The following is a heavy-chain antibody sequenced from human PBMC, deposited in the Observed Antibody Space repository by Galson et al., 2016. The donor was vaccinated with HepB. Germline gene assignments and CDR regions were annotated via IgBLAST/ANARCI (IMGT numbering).Heavy chain of an antibody. CDR2: ISWNSRSV. V-gene: IGHV3-9*01. CDR1: GFSLEDYA. D-gene: IGHD6-19*01. J-gene: IGHJ1*01. Sequence: SLRLSCAASGFSLEDYAMHWVRQVPGKGLAWVSGISWNSRSVGYADSVKGRFTISRDNRRNSVYLEINSLRDEDTALYFCAKDFRRRSSGWFEFFEHWGQGTLVIASS. CDR3: AKDFRRRSSGWFEFFEH.